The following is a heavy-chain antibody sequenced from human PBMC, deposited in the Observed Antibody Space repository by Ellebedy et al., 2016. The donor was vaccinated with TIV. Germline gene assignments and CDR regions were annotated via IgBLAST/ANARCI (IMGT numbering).Heavy chain of an antibody. CDR2: IWLDVTNK. J-gene: IGHJ4*02. V-gene: IGHV3-33*08. Sequence: GESLKISCAASGFTFSSYGMPWVRQAPGKGLEWVALIWLDVTNKYYADSVKGRFTISRDNSKNTLYLQLNSLTVDETAVFYWARAIRTSSWHYFFDYWGQGTLVTVSS. CDR3: ARAIRTSSWHYFFDY. D-gene: IGHD6-13*01. CDR1: GFTFSSYG.